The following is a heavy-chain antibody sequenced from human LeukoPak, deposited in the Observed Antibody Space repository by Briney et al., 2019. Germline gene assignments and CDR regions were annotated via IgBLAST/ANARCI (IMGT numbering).Heavy chain of an antibody. Sequence: PGGSLRLSCAISGFAVSSNFMSWVRQAPGKGLEWVSLIYDGAGDTYYADSVKGRFTISRDNSKNTLYLQMNSLRAEDTAVYYCAKDIEGLFNWFDPWGQGTLVAVSS. D-gene: IGHD1-26*01. CDR2: IYDGAGDT. J-gene: IGHJ5*02. CDR1: GFAVSSNF. CDR3: AKDIEGLFNWFDP. V-gene: IGHV3-23*03.